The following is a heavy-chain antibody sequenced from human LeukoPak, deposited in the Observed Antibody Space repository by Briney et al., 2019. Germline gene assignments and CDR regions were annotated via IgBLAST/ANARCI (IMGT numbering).Heavy chain of an antibody. J-gene: IGHJ6*02. Sequence: SETLSLTCTVSGVSITTYYWNWIRQPPGKGLEWIGYIYYSGTTNYNPSLKSGVTTSVDTTKNQFSLKLTSVTAADTAVYCCAKRPDYYYCDMDVWGQGTTVTVSS. V-gene: IGHV4-59*08. CDR3: AKRPDYYYCDMDV. CDR1: GVSITTYY. CDR2: IYYSGTT.